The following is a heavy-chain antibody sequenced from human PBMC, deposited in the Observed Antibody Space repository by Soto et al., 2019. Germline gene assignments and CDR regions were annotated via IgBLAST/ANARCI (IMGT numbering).Heavy chain of an antibody. J-gene: IGHJ5*02. CDR2: ISSSSSTI. Sequence: GGPMRLSCAAAEFTFSSYSMNWISQAPGKGLEWVSYISSSSSTIYYADSVKGRFTISRDNAKSSLYLQMNSLRAEDTAVYYCAREALLNWFDPWGQGTLVTV. CDR3: AREALLNWFDP. CDR1: EFTFSSYS. V-gene: IGHV3-48*01. D-gene: IGHD2-15*01.